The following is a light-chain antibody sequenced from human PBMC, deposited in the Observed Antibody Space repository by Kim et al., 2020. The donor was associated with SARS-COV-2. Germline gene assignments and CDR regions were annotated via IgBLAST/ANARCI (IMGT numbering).Light chain of an antibody. CDR1: QSISNY. Sequence: SAYVGDRVTIACRASQSISNYLTWYQQKPGKAPKLLVYAASSLQSGVPSRFAGSGSGTDFTLTISSLQPEDFATYYCQQSYSSATFGGGTKVDIK. CDR3: QQSYSSAT. J-gene: IGKJ4*01. V-gene: IGKV1-39*01. CDR2: AAS.